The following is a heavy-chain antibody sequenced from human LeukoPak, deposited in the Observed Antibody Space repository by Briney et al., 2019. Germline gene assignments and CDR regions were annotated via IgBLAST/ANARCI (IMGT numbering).Heavy chain of an antibody. CDR3: ARHWRGRSIHYYYYYMDV. CDR1: GGSIRSYY. V-gene: IGHV4-59*08. Sequence: SQTLSLTCTVSGGSIRSYYWSWIRQPPGKGLEWIGSIYHSGSTYYNPSLKSRVTISVDTSKNQFSLKLSSVTPADTAVYYCARHWRGRSIHYYYYYMDVWGKGTTVTVSS. D-gene: IGHD3-3*01. CDR2: IYHSGST. J-gene: IGHJ6*03.